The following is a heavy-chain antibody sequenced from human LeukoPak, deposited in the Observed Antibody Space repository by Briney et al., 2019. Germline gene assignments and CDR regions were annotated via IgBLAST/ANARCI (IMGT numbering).Heavy chain of an antibody. Sequence: ASVKVSCKASGYTFTSYDINWVRQATGQGLEWMGWMNPNSGNTGYAQKFQGRVTMTRNTSISTAYMELSSLRSDDTAVYYCARDSSAYYYDSSGYYLGIKSYYFDYWGQGTLVTVSS. D-gene: IGHD3-22*01. CDR2: MNPNSGNT. CDR3: ARDSSAYYYDSSGYYLGIKSYYFDY. CDR1: GYTFTSYD. V-gene: IGHV1-8*01. J-gene: IGHJ4*02.